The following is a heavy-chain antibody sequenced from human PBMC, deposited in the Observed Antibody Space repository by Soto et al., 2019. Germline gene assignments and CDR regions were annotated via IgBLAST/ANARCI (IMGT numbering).Heavy chain of an antibody. CDR2: IYYSGST. D-gene: IGHD3-22*01. CDR1: GGSISRGDYY. Sequence: PSETLSLTCTVSGGSISRGDYYWSWIRQPPGKGLEWIGYIYYSGSTYYNPSLKSRVTISVDTSKNQFSLKLSSVTAADTAVYYCARRYYYDSSGYPYYYGMDVWGQGTTVTVSS. CDR3: ARRYYYDSSGYPYYYGMDV. J-gene: IGHJ6*02. V-gene: IGHV4-30-4*01.